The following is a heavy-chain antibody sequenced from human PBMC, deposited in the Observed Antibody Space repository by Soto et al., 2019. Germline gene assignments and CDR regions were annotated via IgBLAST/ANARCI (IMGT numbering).Heavy chain of an antibody. Sequence: VPLVESGGGSVQPGGALRLSCVASGITFSGFWMHWVRQVPGQGLVWVARVDSAGSGTSYAESVKVRFTISRDNAKNTLSLQMDSLRVEDTAVYYCATVFEHWGQGIPVTVSS. CDR1: GITFSGFW. CDR2: VDSAGSGT. J-gene: IGHJ4*02. CDR3: ATVFEH. V-gene: IGHV3-74*01.